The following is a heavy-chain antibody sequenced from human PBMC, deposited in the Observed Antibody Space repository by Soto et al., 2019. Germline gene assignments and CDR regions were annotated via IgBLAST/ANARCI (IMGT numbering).Heavy chain of an antibody. CDR2: LYYSGST. CDR3: AGHQYYYDSSGYGD. D-gene: IGHD3-22*01. J-gene: IGHJ4*02. V-gene: IGHV4-30-4*01. CDR1: GGSISSGDYY. Sequence: QVQLQESGPGLVKPSQTLSLTCTVPGGSISSGDYYWSWVRQPPGKGLEWIGYLYYSGSTYDNPSLKSRVTITVDKSKNQFAQELSSVTAAGRAVYYCAGHQYYYDSSGYGDWGEGTLVTVSS.